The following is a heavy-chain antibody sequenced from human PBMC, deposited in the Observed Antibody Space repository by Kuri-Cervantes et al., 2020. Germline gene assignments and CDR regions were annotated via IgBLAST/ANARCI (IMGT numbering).Heavy chain of an antibody. CDR3: AGQGVIMVWYFDL. CDR1: GGSISSSSYY. CDR2: IYYSGST. Sequence: GSLRLSCTVSGGSISSSSYYWGWIRQPPGKGLEWIGSIYYSGSTYYNPSLKSRVTISVDTSKNQFSLKLSSVTAADTAVYYCAGQGVIMVWYFDLWGRGTLVTVSS. D-gene: IGHD3-3*01. J-gene: IGHJ2*01. V-gene: IGHV4-39*01.